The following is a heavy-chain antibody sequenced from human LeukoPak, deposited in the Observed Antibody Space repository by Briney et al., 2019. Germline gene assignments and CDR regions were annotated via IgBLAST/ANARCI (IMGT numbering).Heavy chain of an antibody. D-gene: IGHD3-22*01. J-gene: IGHJ3*02. CDR2: IYSGGST. Sequence: GGSLRLSCAASGFTVSSNYMSWVRQAPGKGLEWVSVIYSGGSTYYADSVKGRFTISRDNSKNTLYLQMNSLRAEDTAVYYCARGAYYDSSGETPDAFDIWGQGTMVTVSS. CDR1: GFTVSSNY. V-gene: IGHV3-53*01. CDR3: ARGAYYDSSGETPDAFDI.